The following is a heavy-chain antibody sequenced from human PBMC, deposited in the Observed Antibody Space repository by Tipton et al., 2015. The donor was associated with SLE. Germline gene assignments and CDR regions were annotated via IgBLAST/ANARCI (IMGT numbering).Heavy chain of an antibody. CDR2: INHSGST. J-gene: IGHJ4*02. CDR3: ARRSITPYFDY. V-gene: IGHV4-34*01. Sequence: TLSLTCAVYGGSFSGYYWSWIRQPPEKGLEWIGEINHSGSTNYNPSLKSRVTMSVDKSKYHFSLNLSSVTAADTAVYYCARRSITPYFDYWGQGTLVTVSS. D-gene: IGHD2/OR15-2a*01. CDR1: GGSFSGYY.